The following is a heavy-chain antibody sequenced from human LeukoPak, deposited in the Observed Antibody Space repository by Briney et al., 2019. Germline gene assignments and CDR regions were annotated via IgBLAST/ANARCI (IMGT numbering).Heavy chain of an antibody. J-gene: IGHJ4*02. V-gene: IGHV3-7*01. CDR2: IKQDGSEK. D-gene: IGHD7-27*01. CDR1: GFTFSSYW. CDR3: VKSVNWGSWYFDY. Sequence: PGGSLRLSCAASGFTFSSYWMSWVRQAPGKGLEWVANIKQDGSEKYYVDSVKGRFTISRDSAKNSLYLQMNSLRAEDTAVYYCVKSVNWGSWYFDYWGQGTLVTVSS.